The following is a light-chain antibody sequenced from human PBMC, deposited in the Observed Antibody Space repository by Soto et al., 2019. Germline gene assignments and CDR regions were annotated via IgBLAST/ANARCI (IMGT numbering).Light chain of an antibody. V-gene: IGKV1-5*03. J-gene: IGKJ4*01. CDR1: QTISSW. CDR2: KAS. Sequence: DIQMTQSPSTLSGSVGDRVTITCRASQTISSWLAWYQQKPGKAPKVLIYKASILESGVPSRFSGSGSGTGFTLTISSLQPDDSATYYCQQHSNYPLTFGGGTKVDIK. CDR3: QQHSNYPLT.